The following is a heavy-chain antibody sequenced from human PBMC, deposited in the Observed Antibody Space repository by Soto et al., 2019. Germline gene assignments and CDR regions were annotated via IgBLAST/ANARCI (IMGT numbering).Heavy chain of an antibody. J-gene: IGHJ6*02. CDR3: ARDPLSSFAMDV. D-gene: IGHD3-10*02. CDR2: IIPTFGRT. V-gene: IGHV1-69*13. Sequence: SAKVSYKASADTFSSYAISWVRQAPGKGLEWMGKIIPTFGRTNYAQKFQGRLTISADDSTSTAYMELSSLLSEDTAVYYCARDPLSSFAMDVWGQGTTVTVYS. CDR1: ADTFSSYA.